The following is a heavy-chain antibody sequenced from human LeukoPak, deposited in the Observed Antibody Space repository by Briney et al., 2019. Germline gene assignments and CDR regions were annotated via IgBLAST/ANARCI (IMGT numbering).Heavy chain of an antibody. Sequence: QPGGSLRLSCMASGFRFSAFIMHWVRQAPGKGLEYVSAIRSDGSSTFYPNSVKGRLTISRDNSKSTLYLQMGSLRAEDTAVYYCTRRYGGHSGWAGYHDSWGQGTLVTVSS. CDR1: GFRFSAFI. J-gene: IGHJ4*02. V-gene: IGHV3-64*01. D-gene: IGHD6-19*01. CDR3: TRRYGGHSGWAGYHDS. CDR2: IRSDGSST.